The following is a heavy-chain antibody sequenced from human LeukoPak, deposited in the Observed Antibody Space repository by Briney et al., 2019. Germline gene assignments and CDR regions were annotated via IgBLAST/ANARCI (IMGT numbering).Heavy chain of an antibody. J-gene: IGHJ6*03. CDR1: GFTFSSYS. CDR3: TRDDYGDRTPKKDYMDV. Sequence: PGGSLRLSCVGSGFTFSSYSLNWVRQAPGKGLEWVSSISGKSEYILRADSVKGRFTISRDNAKNSLYLQMNSLKTEDTAVYYCTRDDYGDRTPKKDYMDVWGKGTTVTVSS. V-gene: IGHV3-21*03. CDR2: ISGKSEYI. D-gene: IGHD4-17*01.